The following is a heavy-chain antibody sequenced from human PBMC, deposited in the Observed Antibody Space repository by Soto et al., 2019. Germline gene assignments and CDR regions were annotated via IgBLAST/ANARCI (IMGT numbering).Heavy chain of an antibody. J-gene: IGHJ5*02. CDR3: AKDRLRSRERFDP. CDR2: SSGSGGST. Sequence: GGSLRLSCAASGFTFSSYAMSWVRQAPGKGLEWVSASSGSGGSTYYADSVKGRFTISRDNPKNTLYLQMNSLRAEDTAVYYCAKDRLRSRERFDPWGQGTLVTVSS. CDR1: GFTFSSYA. D-gene: IGHD4-17*01. V-gene: IGHV3-23*01.